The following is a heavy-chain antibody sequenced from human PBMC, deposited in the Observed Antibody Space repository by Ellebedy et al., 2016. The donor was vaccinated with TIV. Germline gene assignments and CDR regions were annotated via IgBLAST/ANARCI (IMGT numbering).Heavy chain of an antibody. J-gene: IGHJ4*02. CDR3: ARGVFGEFLDY. CDR1: GFTVSSNY. V-gene: IGHV3-53*01. CDR2: IYSGGNT. D-gene: IGHD3-10*02. Sequence: GGSLRLXXAASGFTVSSNYMSWVRQAPGKGLEWVSVIYSGGNTYYADSVRGRFTVPRDNSKNTLYLQMNSLRAEDTAVYYCARGVFGEFLDYWGQGTLVTVSS.